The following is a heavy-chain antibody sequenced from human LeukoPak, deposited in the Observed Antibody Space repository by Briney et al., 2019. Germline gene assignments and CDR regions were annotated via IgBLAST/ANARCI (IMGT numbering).Heavy chain of an antibody. CDR3: AKANVVAAMADWFDP. D-gene: IGHD2-15*01. CDR2: ISNNGGYT. CDR1: GFTFSSSA. Sequence: PGGSLRLSCAASGFTFSSSAMSWVRQAPGKGLEWVSAISNNGGYTYYADSVQGRFTISRDNSKSTLCLQMNSLRAEDTAVYYCAKANVVAAMADWFDPWGQGTLVTVSS. J-gene: IGHJ5*02. V-gene: IGHV3-23*01.